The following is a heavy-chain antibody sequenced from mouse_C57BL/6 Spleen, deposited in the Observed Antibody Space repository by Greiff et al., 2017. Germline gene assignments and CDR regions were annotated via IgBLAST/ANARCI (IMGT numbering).Heavy chain of an antibody. CDR1: GFTFSDYG. V-gene: IGHV5-17*01. J-gene: IGHJ3*01. Sequence: EVKLMESGGGLVKPGGSLKLSCAASGFTFSDYGMHWVRQAPEKGLGGVAYISSGSSTIYYADTVKGRFTISRDNAKNTLFLQMTSLRSEDTAMYYCARGTWFAYWGQGTLVTVSA. CDR2: ISSGSSTI. CDR3: ARGTWFAY.